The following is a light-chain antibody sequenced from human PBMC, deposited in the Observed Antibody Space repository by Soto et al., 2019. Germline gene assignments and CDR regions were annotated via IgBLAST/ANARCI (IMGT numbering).Light chain of an antibody. J-gene: IGLJ2*01. CDR3: AAWDDGLNGPV. CDR2: SNN. Sequence: QSVLAQPPSASGTPGQTVTISCSGSGSDIGSNTVSWYRQLPGTAPQLLIYSNNQLPSGVPARFFGSKSGTSASLAISGLLSEDEADYYCAAWDDGLNGPVFGGGTKL. V-gene: IGLV1-44*01. CDR1: GSDIGSNT.